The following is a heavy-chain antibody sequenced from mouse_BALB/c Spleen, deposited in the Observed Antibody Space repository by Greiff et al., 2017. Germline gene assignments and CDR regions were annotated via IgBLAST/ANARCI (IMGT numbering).Heavy chain of an antibody. V-gene: IGHV1S29*02. CDR3: ARGGLLGYFDY. CDR1: GYTFTDYN. Sequence: VQLKESGPELVKPGASVKISCKASGYTFTDYNMHWVKQSHGKSLEWIGYIYPYNGGTGYNQKFKSKATLTVDNSSSTAYMELRSLTSEDSAVYYCARGGLLGYFDYWGQGTTLTVSS. J-gene: IGHJ2*01. CDR2: IYPYNGGT. D-gene: IGHD2-3*01.